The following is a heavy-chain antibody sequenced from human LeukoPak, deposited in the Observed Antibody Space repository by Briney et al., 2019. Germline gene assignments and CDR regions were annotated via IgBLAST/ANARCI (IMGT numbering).Heavy chain of an antibody. D-gene: IGHD2-2*01. CDR1: GYTLTELS. CDR3: ATAKPGDIVVVPAAMPFDY. J-gene: IGHJ4*02. Sequence: ASVKVSCKVSGYTLTELSMHWVRQAPGKGLEWMGGFYPEDGETIYAQKFQGRVTMTEDTSTDTAYMELSSLRSEDTAVYYCATAKPGDIVVVPAAMPFDYWGQGTLVTVSS. CDR2: FYPEDGET. V-gene: IGHV1-24*01.